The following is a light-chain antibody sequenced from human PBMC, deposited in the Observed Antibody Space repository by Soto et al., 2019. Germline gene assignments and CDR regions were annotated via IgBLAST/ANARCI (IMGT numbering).Light chain of an antibody. V-gene: IGLV2-14*03. CDR2: DVA. CDR1: SSDVGGANF. CDR3: VSYTSSTPYV. Sequence: QSVLTQPASVSDPPGQSITISCTGTSSDVGGANFVSWYQQHPGKPPKLIIYDVANRPSGVSNRFSGSKSGSTASLIISRLQTEDEADYYCVSYTSSTPYVFGTGTKVTV. J-gene: IGLJ1*01.